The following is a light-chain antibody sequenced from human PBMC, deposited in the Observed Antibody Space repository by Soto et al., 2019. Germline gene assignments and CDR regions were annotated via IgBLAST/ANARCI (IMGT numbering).Light chain of an antibody. CDR1: SGDIGRSKF. CDR2: EVT. J-gene: IGLJ1*01. CDR3: SSYAGSNNFV. V-gene: IGLV2-8*01. Sequence: QSVLTQPASVSGSPGQSITISCTGTSGDIGRSKFVSWYQQQPGKAPKLMIYEVTKRPSGVPDRVSASKSGNTASLTVSGLRAEDEADYYCSSYAGSNNFVFGSGTKLTVL.